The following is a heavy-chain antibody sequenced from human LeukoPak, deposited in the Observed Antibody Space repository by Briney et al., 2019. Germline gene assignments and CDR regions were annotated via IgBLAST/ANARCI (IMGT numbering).Heavy chain of an antibody. Sequence: EASVKVSCKTSGFTFTMYGFSWVRQAPGQGLEWMGWINPNSGGAHYAQKFQGRVSMTRDTSISTIYMELSRLTSGDTAVYYCARQASGGWYYDYWGQGTLVTVSS. CDR1: GFTFTMYG. V-gene: IGHV1-2*02. CDR3: ARQASGGWYYDY. CDR2: INPNSGGA. J-gene: IGHJ4*02. D-gene: IGHD6-19*01.